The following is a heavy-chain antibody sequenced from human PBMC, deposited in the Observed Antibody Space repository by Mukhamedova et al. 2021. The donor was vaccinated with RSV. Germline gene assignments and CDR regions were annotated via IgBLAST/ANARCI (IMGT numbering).Heavy chain of an antibody. Sequence: YADSVKGRFTISRDNSKNTLYLQMNSLRAEDTAVYYCARIPGNAYADHDVGYFDLWGRGTLVTVSS. J-gene: IGHJ2*01. D-gene: IGHD4-17*01. CDR3: ARIPGNAYADHDVGYFDL. V-gene: IGHV3-30*01.